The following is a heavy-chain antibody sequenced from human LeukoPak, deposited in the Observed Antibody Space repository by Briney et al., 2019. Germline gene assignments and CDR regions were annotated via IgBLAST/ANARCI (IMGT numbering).Heavy chain of an antibody. V-gene: IGHV3-48*01. Sequence: PGGSLRLSCAASGFTFSSYSMNWVRQAPGKGLEWVSYISSSSSTIYYADSVKGRFTISRDNSKNTLYLQMNSLRAEDTAVYYCAKDLKPNWGSPKKYDAFDIWGQGTMVTVSS. D-gene: IGHD7-27*01. J-gene: IGHJ3*02. CDR2: ISSSSSTI. CDR3: AKDLKPNWGSPKKYDAFDI. CDR1: GFTFSSYS.